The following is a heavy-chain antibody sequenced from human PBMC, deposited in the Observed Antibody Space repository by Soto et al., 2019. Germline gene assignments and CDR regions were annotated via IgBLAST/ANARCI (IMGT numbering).Heavy chain of an antibody. CDR3: AREGEDYGSDY. V-gene: IGHV1-69*08. J-gene: IGHJ4*02. CDR1: GGTFSSYT. Sequence: QVQLVQSGAEVKKPGSSVKVSCKASGGTFSSYTISWVRQAPGQGLEWMGRIIPILGIANYAQKFQGRVTITADKSTSTAYMELSSLRSEDTAVYYCAREGEDYGSDYWGQGTLVTVSS. CDR2: IIPILGIA. D-gene: IGHD3-10*01.